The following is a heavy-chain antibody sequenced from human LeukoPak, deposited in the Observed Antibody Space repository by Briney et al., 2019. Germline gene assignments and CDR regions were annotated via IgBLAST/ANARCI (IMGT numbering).Heavy chain of an antibody. CDR2: FDPEDGET. CDR3: PTAFVLGFDY. D-gene: IGHD6-6*01. V-gene: IGHV1-24*01. CDR1: GYTLTEFS. J-gene: IGHJ4*02. Sequence: ASVEVSCKVSGYTLTEFSMHWVRQAPGKGLEWMGGFDPEDGETIYAQKFQGRVTMTEGTSTDTAYMELSSLRSEATDVYYCPTAFVLGFDYWGQGTLVTVSS.